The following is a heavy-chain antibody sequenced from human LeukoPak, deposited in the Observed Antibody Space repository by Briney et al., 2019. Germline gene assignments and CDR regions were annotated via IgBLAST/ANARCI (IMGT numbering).Heavy chain of an antibody. J-gene: IGHJ2*01. CDR3: ARGFGGIQLWPSGYFDL. CDR1: GYTFTGYY. CDR2: INPNSGGT. D-gene: IGHD5-18*01. V-gene: IGHV1-2*02. Sequence: GASVKVSCKASGYTFTGYYMHWVRQAPGQGLEWMGWINPNSGGTNYAQKFQGRVTMTRDTSISTAYMELSRLRSDGTAVYFCARGFGGIQLWPSGYFDLWGRGTLVTVSS.